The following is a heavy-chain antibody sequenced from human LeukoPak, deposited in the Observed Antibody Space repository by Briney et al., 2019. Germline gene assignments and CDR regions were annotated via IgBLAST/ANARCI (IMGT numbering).Heavy chain of an antibody. CDR1: GFTVSSNY. J-gene: IGHJ4*02. Sequence: GGSLRLSCAASGFTVSSNYMSWVRQAPGKGLEWVSVIYSGGSTYYADSVKGRFTISRDNSKNTLYLQMNSLRAEDTAVYYCARGPASGYFLYFDYWGQGTLVTVSS. D-gene: IGHD3-22*01. CDR3: ARGPASGYFLYFDY. CDR2: IYSGGST. V-gene: IGHV3-53*01.